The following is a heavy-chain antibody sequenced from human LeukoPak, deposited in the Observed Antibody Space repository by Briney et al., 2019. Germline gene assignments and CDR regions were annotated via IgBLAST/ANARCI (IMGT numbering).Heavy chain of an antibody. CDR1: EFTFSSYW. Sequence: PGWSMRLSCAASEFTFSSYWMTWVRQAPGKGLEWVASIKQDGSEKYYVDSVKGRFTISRDNAKNSLYLQMNGLRAEDTALYYCARVEDSSGWYWLVHWGQGTLVTVSS. CDR3: ARVEDSSGWYWLVH. V-gene: IGHV3-7*01. J-gene: IGHJ5*02. D-gene: IGHD6-19*01. CDR2: IKQDGSEK.